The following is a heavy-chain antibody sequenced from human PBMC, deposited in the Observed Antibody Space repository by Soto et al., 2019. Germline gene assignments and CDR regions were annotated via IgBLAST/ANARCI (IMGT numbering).Heavy chain of an antibody. CDR1: GGSISSGGFS. V-gene: IGHV4-30-2*01. CDR3: ARSYCGGDCYSDFDAFDI. CDR2: IHYAGNT. J-gene: IGHJ3*02. D-gene: IGHD2-21*02. Sequence: SETLSLTCAVSGGSISSGGFSWSWIRQPPGKGLEWIGYIHYAGNTYYNPSLKGRVTISVDRSKNQFSLELYSVAAADTTVYYCARSYCGGDCYSDFDAFDIWGQGTPVTVSS.